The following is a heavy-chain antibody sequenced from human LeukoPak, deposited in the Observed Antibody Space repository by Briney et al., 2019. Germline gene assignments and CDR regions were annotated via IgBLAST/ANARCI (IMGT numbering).Heavy chain of an antibody. V-gene: IGHV4-61*01. CDR2: IYYSGST. J-gene: IGHJ4*02. CDR1: GGSVSSGSYY. Sequence: SETLSLTCTVSGGSVSSGSYYWSWIRQPPGKGLEWIGYIYYSGSTNYNPSLKSRVTISVDTSENQFSLKLSSVTAADTAVYYCAREFFGYCSGGSCYFLDYWGQGTLVTVSS. CDR3: AREFFGYCSGGSCYFLDY. D-gene: IGHD2-15*01.